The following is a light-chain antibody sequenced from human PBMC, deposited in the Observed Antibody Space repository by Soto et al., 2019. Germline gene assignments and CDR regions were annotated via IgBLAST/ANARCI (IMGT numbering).Light chain of an antibody. J-gene: IGLJ3*02. Sequence: QSVLTQSPSVSGAPRQSVNISCSGNNSNIGGNPVHWYQQLPGNAPHILMYYNDMLPSWVADRFFGSKSGTYASLAISGRQSEDEGDYYCATWDDRLTAWVFGGGTKLTVL. V-gene: IGLV1-36*01. CDR1: NSNIGGNP. CDR2: YND. CDR3: ATWDDRLTAWV.